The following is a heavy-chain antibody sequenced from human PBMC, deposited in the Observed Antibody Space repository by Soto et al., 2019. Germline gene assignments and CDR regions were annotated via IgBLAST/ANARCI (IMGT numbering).Heavy chain of an antibody. CDR1: GGSISSSSYY. Sequence: QLQLQESGPGLVKPSETLSLTCTVSGGSISSSSYYWGWIRQPPGKGLEWIGSIYYSGSTYYNPSLKSRVTISVDTSKNQFSLKLSSVTAADTAVYYCARLSNWNDPPHWGQGTLVTVSS. D-gene: IGHD1-20*01. J-gene: IGHJ4*02. V-gene: IGHV4-39*01. CDR3: ARLSNWNDPPH. CDR2: IYYSGST.